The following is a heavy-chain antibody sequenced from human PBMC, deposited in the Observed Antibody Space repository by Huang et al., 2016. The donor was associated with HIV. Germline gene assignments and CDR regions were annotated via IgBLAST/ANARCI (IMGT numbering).Heavy chain of an antibody. CDR1: GFNFSAYG. V-gene: IGHV3-30*18. D-gene: IGHD3-10*01. Sequence: QVQLVESGGGVVQPGGSLRLSCAASGFNFSAYGLHWVRQAPGKGLEWLAVISYHGSNKYYAEYVKGRFTISGDNSKNTLYLQMNSLSAEDTAVYYCAKDLGHTFMGRYFFESWGQGNLVTVSS. CDR2: ISYHGSNK. J-gene: IGHJ4*02. CDR3: AKDLGHTFMGRYFFES.